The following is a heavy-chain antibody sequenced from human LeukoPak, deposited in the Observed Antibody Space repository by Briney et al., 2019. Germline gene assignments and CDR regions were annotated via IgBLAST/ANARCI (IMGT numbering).Heavy chain of an antibody. Sequence: PSETLSLTCTVSGGSISSYYWSWIRQPPGKGLEWIGYIYYSGSTNYNPSLKSRVTISVDTSKNQFSLKLCSVTAADTAVYYCAREAVATGGVDYWGQGTLVTVSS. J-gene: IGHJ4*02. D-gene: IGHD5-12*01. CDR2: IYYSGST. CDR1: GGSISSYY. CDR3: AREAVATGGVDY. V-gene: IGHV4-59*01.